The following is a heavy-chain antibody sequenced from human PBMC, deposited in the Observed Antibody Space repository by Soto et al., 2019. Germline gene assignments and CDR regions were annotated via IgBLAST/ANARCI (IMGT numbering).Heavy chain of an antibody. CDR3: ARDTEGKNWFDP. V-gene: IGHV4-59*01. CDR1: GGSISSYY. CDR2: IYYSGST. J-gene: IGHJ5*02. Sequence: SETLSLTCTVSGGSISSYYWSWIRQPPGKGLEWIGYIYYSGSTNYNPSLKSRVTISVDTSKKQFSLKLSSVTAADTAVYYCARDTEGKNWFDPWGQGNLVTVSS.